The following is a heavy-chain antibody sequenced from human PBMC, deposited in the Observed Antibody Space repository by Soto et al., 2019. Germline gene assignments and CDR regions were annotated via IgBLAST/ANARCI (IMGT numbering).Heavy chain of an antibody. V-gene: IGHV1-69*01. J-gene: IGHJ4*02. CDR3: ARDSRPTTARGLSFVDS. D-gene: IGHD1-1*01. Sequence: QVQLVQSGAEVKKPGSSVKVSCKTSGGTFPSYAVSWVRQAPGQGLEWMGGILPLFRTTRFAEKFQGRLSNTGDQSTATAFMEMSSLRSEDTATYFWARDSRPTTARGLSFVDSWGQGTLVTVSS. CDR1: GGTFPSYA. CDR2: ILPLFRTT.